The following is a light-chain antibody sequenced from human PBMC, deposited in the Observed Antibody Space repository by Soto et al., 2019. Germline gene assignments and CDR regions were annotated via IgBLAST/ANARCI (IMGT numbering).Light chain of an antibody. CDR2: DVT. V-gene: IGLV2-14*03. CDR1: GSDIGTYNY. Sequence: QSALTQPASVSGSPGQSITISCTGTGSDIGTYNYVSWYQHHPGKAPKFIIYDVTNRPSGVFDRFSGSKSGNTASLTISGLQAEDEADYFCKSYTSASTYVFGTGTKVTVL. J-gene: IGLJ1*01. CDR3: KSYTSASTYV.